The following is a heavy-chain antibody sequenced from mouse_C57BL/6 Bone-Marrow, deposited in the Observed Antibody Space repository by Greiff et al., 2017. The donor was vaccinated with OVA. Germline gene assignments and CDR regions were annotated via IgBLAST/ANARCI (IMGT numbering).Heavy chain of an antibody. CDR2: ISNLAYSI. D-gene: IGHD1-1*01. V-gene: IGHV5-15*01. Sequence: DVKLVESGGGLVQPGGSLKLSCAASGFTFSDYGMAWVRQAPRKGPEWVAFISNLAYSIYYADTVTGRFTISRENAKNTLYLEMSSLRSEDTAMYYCARGGVALYYYAMDYWGQGTSVTVSS. CDR1: GFTFSDYG. J-gene: IGHJ4*01. CDR3: ARGGVALYYYAMDY.